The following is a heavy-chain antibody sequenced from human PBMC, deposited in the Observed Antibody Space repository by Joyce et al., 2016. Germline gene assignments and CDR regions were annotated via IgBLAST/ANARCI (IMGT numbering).Heavy chain of an antibody. Sequence: QVQLVESGGGVVQPGRSLRLSCAASGLTLGQYGVHWVRQAPGKGLEWVAVISYDGIYKYYANSVKGRFTISRDNSKNTVFLEMNSLRTEDTAVYYCARILTATYSSGWFLDYWGQGTLVTVSS. J-gene: IGHJ4*02. CDR3: ARILTATYSSGWFLDY. CDR1: GLTLGQYG. D-gene: IGHD6-25*01. V-gene: IGHV3-30*03. CDR2: ISYDGIYK.